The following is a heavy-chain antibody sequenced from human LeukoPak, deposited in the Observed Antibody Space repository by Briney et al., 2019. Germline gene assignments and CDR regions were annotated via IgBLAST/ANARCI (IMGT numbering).Heavy chain of an antibody. CDR3: ARARHDMPSWFDP. J-gene: IGHJ5*02. CDR2: IYYSGST. CDR1: GGSISSYY. Sequence: SETLSLTCTVSGGSISSYYWSWIRQPPGKGLEWIGYIYYSGSTNYNPSLKSRVTISVDTPKNQFSLKLSSVTAADTAVYYCARARHDMPSWFDPWGQGTLVTVSS. V-gene: IGHV4-59*01. D-gene: IGHD3-9*01.